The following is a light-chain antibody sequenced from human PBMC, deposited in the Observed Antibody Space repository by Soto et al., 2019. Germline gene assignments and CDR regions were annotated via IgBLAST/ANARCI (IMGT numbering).Light chain of an antibody. V-gene: IGKV1-5*03. CDR2: KAS. Sequence: DIQMTQSHSTLSTSVGDRVTITCRASQSISSWLAWYQQKPGKAPKLLIYKASSLESGVPSRFSGSGSGTEFTLTISSLQPYDFATYYCQQYNSYSLITFGQGPRLESK. J-gene: IGKJ5*01. CDR1: QSISSW. CDR3: QQYNSYSLIT.